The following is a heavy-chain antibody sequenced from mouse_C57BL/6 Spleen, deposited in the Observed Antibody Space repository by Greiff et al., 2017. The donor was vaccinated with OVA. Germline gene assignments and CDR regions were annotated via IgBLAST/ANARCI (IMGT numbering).Heavy chain of an antibody. CDR2: INPNNGGT. J-gene: IGHJ4*01. Sequence: EVQLQQSGPELVKPGASVKISCKASGYTFTDYYMNWVKQSHGKSLEWIGDINPNNGGTSYNQKLKGKATLTVDQSSSTAYMELRSLTSEDSAVYYCARSCTSNYPYYYAMDYWGQGTSVTVSS. V-gene: IGHV1-26*01. D-gene: IGHD2-5*01. CDR3: ARSCTSNYPYYYAMDY. CDR1: GYTFTDYY.